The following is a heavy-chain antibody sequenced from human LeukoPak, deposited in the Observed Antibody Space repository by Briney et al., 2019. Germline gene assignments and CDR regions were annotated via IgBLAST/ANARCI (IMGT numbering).Heavy chain of an antibody. CDR3: ARGLQENLAWLTAFSAFDI. Sequence: ASVKVSCKTSGYTFTSYGISWVRQAPGQELEWMGWISAYNGNTNYAQKVQGRVTMTTDTSTSTAYMELRSLRSDDTAVYYCARGLQENLAWLTAFSAFDIWGQGTMVTVSS. J-gene: IGHJ3*02. CDR1: GYTFTSYG. CDR2: ISAYNGNT. V-gene: IGHV1-18*01. D-gene: IGHD6-19*01.